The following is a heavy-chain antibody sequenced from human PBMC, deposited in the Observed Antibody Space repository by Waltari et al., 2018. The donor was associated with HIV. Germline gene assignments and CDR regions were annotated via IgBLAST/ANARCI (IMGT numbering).Heavy chain of an antibody. CDR3: TRSDGMATTLLHY. CDR1: GDHSSYYY. D-gene: IGHD5-12*01. J-gene: IGHJ4*02. V-gene: IGHV1-2*02. Sequence: QVPLVQSGAEVKRPGASVTVSCKASGDHSSYYYRHWVRQAPGQGLEWMGWILPKSGDTRFAQEFQGRLTLTGDTSISTAYMELNRLTTDDTAVYYCTRSDGMATTLLHYWGQGTLVTVSS. CDR2: ILPKSGDT.